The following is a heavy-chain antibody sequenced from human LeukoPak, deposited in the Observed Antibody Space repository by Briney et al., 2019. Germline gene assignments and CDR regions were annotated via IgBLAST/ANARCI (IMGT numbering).Heavy chain of an antibody. V-gene: IGHV1-2*02. D-gene: IGHD6-19*01. J-gene: IGHJ4*02. Sequence: ASVTVSCKASGYTFTGYYMHWVRQAPGQGLEWMGWINPNSGGTNYAQKFQGRVTMTRDTSISTAYMELSRLRSDDTAVYYCAREAVAGTYYFDYWGQGTLDTVSS. CDR3: AREAVAGTYYFDY. CDR1: GYTFTGYY. CDR2: INPNSGGT.